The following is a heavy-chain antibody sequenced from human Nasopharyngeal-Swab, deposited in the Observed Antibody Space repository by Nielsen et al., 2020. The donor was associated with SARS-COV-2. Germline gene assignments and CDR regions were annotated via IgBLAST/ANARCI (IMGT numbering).Heavy chain of an antibody. J-gene: IGHJ6*02. D-gene: IGHD6-6*01. Sequence: SVKVSCKASGFTFTSSAVQWVRQVRGQRLEWIGWIVVGSGNTNYAQKFQERVTITRDMSTSTAYMELSSLRSEDTAVYYCAAAKAARQGYYYYGMDVWGQGTTVTVSS. CDR1: GFTFTSSA. CDR2: IVVGSGNT. CDR3: AAAKAARQGYYYYGMDV. V-gene: IGHV1-58*01.